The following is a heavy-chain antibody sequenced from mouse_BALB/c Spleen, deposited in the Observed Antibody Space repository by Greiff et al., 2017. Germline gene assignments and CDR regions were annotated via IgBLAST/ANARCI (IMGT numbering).Heavy chain of an antibody. Sequence: DVQLQESGPGLVKPSQSLSLTCTVTGYSITSDYAWNWIRQFPGNKLEWMGYISYSGSTSYNPSLKSRISITRDTSKNQFFLQLNSVTTEDTATYYCARRGYGNLAWFAYWGQGTLVTVSA. CDR1: GYSITSDYA. J-gene: IGHJ3*01. V-gene: IGHV3-2*02. CDR2: ISYSGST. D-gene: IGHD2-10*02. CDR3: ARRGYGNLAWFAY.